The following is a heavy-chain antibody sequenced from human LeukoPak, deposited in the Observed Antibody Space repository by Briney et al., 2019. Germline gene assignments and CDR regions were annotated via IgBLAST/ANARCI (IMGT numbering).Heavy chain of an antibody. CDR2: IYYSGST. D-gene: IGHD6-19*01. CDR3: ARTVAGTLWYFDL. V-gene: IGHV4-59*12. CDR1: GGSISSYY. J-gene: IGHJ2*01. Sequence: SETLSLTCTVSGGSISSYYWSWIRQPPGKGLEWIGYIYYSGSTNYNPSLKSRVTISVDTSKNQFSLKLSSVTAADTAVYYCARTVAGTLWYFDLWGRGTLVTVSS.